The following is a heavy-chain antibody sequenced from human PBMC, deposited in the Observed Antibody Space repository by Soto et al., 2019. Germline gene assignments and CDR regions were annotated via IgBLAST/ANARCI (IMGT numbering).Heavy chain of an antibody. J-gene: IGHJ6*02. CDR3: AKDLLGPGRAYGMDV. CDR2: ISYDGSNK. CDR1: GFTFSSYG. Sequence: QVQLVESWGGVVQPGRSLRLSCAASGFTFSSYGMHLVRQAPGKGLEWVAVISYDGSNKYYADSVKGRFTISRDNSKNTLYMHMNSLRAEDTAVYYCAKDLLGPGRAYGMDVWGQGTTVTVSS. D-gene: IGHD7-27*01. V-gene: IGHV3-30*18.